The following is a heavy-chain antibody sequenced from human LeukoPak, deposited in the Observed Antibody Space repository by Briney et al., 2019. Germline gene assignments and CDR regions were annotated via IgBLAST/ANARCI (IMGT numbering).Heavy chain of an antibody. CDR1: GFTFDDYA. Sequence: SLRLSCAASGFTFDDYAMHWVRQAPGKGLEWVSGISWNSGSIGYADSVKGRFTISRDNAKNSLYLQMNSLRAEDTALYYCAKDIAARPLGAIDIWGQGTMVTVSS. CDR2: ISWNSGSI. D-gene: IGHD6-6*01. J-gene: IGHJ3*02. CDR3: AKDIAARPLGAIDI. V-gene: IGHV3-9*01.